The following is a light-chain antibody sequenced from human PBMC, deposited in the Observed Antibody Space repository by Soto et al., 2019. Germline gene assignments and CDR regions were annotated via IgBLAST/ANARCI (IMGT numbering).Light chain of an antibody. V-gene: IGKV3-15*01. Sequence: EIVMTQSPATLSVSPGEGATLSCRASQSVSSNLVWYQQKPGQAPRLLIYDASTRATGIPARFSGSGSGTEFTLTISSLQAEDFAVYYWQQDNKWPRTFGQGTKVEIK. CDR3: QQDNKWPRT. CDR2: DAS. CDR1: QSVSSN. J-gene: IGKJ1*01.